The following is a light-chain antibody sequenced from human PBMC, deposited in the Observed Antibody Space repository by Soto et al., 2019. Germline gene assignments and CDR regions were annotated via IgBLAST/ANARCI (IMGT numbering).Light chain of an antibody. J-gene: IGLJ2*01. V-gene: IGLV2-11*01. CDR1: SSDVGVYNY. CDR2: AVS. CDR3: CSYAGSYRVV. Sequence: QSALPQPRSVSGSPGQSVTISCTGTSSDVGVYNYVSWYQQHPGKAPKLMIYAVSNRPSGVPDRFSGSKSGNTASLTISGIQAEDEADYYCCSYAGSYRVVFGGGTKVTVL.